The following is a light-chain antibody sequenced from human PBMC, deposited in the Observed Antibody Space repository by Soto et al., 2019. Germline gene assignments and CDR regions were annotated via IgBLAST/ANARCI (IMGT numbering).Light chain of an antibody. CDR3: HQHGSSPRT. V-gene: IGKV3-20*01. J-gene: IGKJ1*01. Sequence: EIVLTQSPGTLSLSPGERATLSCRASQSVSSNYLAWYQQRPGQAPRLLIYGASTRATGIPDRFSGSGSGTDFTLTISRLEPEGFAVYYCHQHGSSPRTFGQGTKVEIK. CDR2: GAS. CDR1: QSVSSNY.